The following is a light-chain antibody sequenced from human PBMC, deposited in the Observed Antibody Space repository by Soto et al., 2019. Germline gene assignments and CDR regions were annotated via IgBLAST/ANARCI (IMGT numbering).Light chain of an antibody. CDR2: GAS. J-gene: IGKJ4*01. Sequence: SQSPATLSVSTGERATLSCRASQSVRGNLAWYQQKPGQAPRLLIYGASSRATGIPDRFSGSGSGTEFTLTISSLQPEDFATYYCPQANNPPHPFGGLAKVAI. CDR3: PQANNPPHP. CDR1: QSVRGN. V-gene: IGKV3D-15*01.